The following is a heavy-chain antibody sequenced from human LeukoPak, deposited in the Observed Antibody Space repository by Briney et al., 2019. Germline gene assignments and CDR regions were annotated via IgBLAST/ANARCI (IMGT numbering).Heavy chain of an antibody. V-gene: IGHV3-74*01. CDR2: KSDGKT. D-gene: IGHD3-22*01. Sequence: GGSLRLSCEASGFTFSRYLMHWVRQAPGKGLVWVSRKSDGKTNYADSVKGRFTISRDNAKNTVSLQMDSLRAEDTGVYYRARAPSEVGGYYPEYFRHWGQGTLVTVSS. J-gene: IGHJ1*01. CDR1: GFTFSRYL. CDR3: ARAPSEVGGYYPEYFRH.